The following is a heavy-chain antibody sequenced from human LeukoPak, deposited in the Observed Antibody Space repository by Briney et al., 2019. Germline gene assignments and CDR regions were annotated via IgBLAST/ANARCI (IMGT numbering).Heavy chain of an antibody. V-gene: IGHV4-39*01. Sequence: SETLSLTCTVSGGSISTSTFFWAWIRQPPGKGLEWIGGLYYSGSTYYNPSLNSRVTMSVDTSKNQLSLKLTSVTAADTAVYYCARGSRYSSGYDYIDHWGQGTLVTVSS. D-gene: IGHD3-22*01. J-gene: IGHJ4*02. CDR1: GGSISTSTFF. CDR3: ARGSRYSSGYDYIDH. CDR2: LYYSGST.